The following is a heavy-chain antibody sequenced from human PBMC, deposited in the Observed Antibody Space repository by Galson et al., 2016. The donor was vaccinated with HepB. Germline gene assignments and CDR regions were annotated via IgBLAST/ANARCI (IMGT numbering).Heavy chain of an antibody. J-gene: IGHJ4*02. D-gene: IGHD6-13*01. CDR1: GDSIRNVGRH. Sequence: ETLSLTCTVSGDSIRNVGRHWGWFRQSPGKGLEYIGSIHSSGTSYYNPSLASRVTVSADMSRNQFFLSLTSVTAADTAIYYCVRLGTAAAVANRRGSVYWSQGTRVTVSS. CDR2: IHSSGTS. V-gene: IGHV4-39*01. CDR3: VRLGTAAAVANRRGSVY.